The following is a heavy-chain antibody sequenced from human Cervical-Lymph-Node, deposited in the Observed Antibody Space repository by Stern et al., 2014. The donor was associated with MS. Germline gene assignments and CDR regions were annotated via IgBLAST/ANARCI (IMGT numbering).Heavy chain of an antibody. CDR2: IYYSGST. D-gene: IGHD6-6*01. CDR3: ARGMDSSSSNFDY. J-gene: IGHJ4*02. V-gene: IGHV4-30-4*01. CDR1: GGSISRGDYY. Sequence: QVQLQESGPGLVKPSQTLSLTCTVSGGSISRGDYYWSWIRQPPGQGLEWIGYIYYSGSTYYNPSLKSRVTISVDTSKNQFSLKLSSVTAADTAVYYCARGMDSSSSNFDYWGQGTLVTVSS.